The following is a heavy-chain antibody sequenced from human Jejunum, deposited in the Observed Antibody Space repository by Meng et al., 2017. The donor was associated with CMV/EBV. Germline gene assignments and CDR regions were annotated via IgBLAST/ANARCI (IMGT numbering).Heavy chain of an antibody. CDR3: GDPPAGY. V-gene: IGHV4/OR15-8*02. J-gene: IGHJ4*02. CDR1: GGSLIGTNW. Sequence: QVQLQESGPGLVKPSGTLSLTCVVSGGSLIGTNWWNWVRQPPGGGLEWIGEIFHSGATNYNPSLKSRVTISIDNSKNQFSLKLTSMTAADTAVYFCGDPPAGYWGQGILVTVSS. CDR2: IFHSGAT.